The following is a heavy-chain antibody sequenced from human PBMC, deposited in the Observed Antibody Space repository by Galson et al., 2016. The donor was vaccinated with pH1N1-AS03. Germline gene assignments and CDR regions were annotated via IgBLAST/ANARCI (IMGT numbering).Heavy chain of an antibody. CDR1: GTYISNGGYY. CDR3: ARDRHDYGPDPFDI. D-gene: IGHD4-17*01. J-gene: IGHJ3*02. Sequence: TLSLTCTVSGTYISNGGYYWGWIRQLPGKGLEWMGYIYYSGTTYYNPSLKSRVTISVDMSKNQFSLKLNSVTAADPAVYYCARDRHDYGPDPFDIWGQGTMVTVSS. CDR2: IYYSGTT. V-gene: IGHV4-31*03.